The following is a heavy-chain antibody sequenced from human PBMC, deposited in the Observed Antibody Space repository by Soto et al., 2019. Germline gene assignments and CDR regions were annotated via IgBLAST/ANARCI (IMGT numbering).Heavy chain of an antibody. Sequence: GESLKISCKGSGYNFANYWIGWVRQMPGKGLEWMGIIYPGNSDTRYSPSFQGQVTISADTSISTAYLEWSSLKASDTAIYYCARHVYYDVFKNNYRGQRTLVTVSS. D-gene: IGHD3-9*01. J-gene: IGHJ4*02. CDR2: IYPGNSDT. CDR1: GYNFANYW. CDR3: ARHVYYDVFKNNY. V-gene: IGHV5-51*01.